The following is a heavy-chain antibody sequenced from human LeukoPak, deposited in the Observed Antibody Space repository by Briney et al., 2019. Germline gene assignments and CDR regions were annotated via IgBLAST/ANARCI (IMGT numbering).Heavy chain of an antibody. V-gene: IGHV1-2*02. Sequence: GASVKVSCKASGYTFTGYYIHWVRQAPGHGLEWMGWINPNSGGTNYAQKFQGRVTMTRDTSISTAYMELSRLRSDDTAVYYCARDRSNSRGVLTGSHHMMGYWGQGTLVTVSS. CDR3: ARDRSNSRGVLTGSHHMMGY. CDR2: INPNSGGT. CDR1: GYTFTGYY. D-gene: IGHD3-10*01. J-gene: IGHJ4*02.